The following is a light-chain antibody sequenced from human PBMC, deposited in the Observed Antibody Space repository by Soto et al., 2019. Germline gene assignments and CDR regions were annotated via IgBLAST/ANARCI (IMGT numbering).Light chain of an antibody. Sequence: IQITQSPSSLSASVGDRVTLICQASQDITLYLGWYQQKPGKAPKLLIYAASSLRSGVPSRFSGSGSGTDFTLTISSLQPEDCATYDCLQDYNYPYTFGQGTKVDIK. CDR3: LQDYNYPYT. V-gene: IGKV1-6*01. CDR2: AAS. J-gene: IGKJ2*01. CDR1: QDITLY.